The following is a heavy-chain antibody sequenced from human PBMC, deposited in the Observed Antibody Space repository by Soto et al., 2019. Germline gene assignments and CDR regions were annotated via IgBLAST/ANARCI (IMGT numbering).Heavy chain of an antibody. CDR3: AGGSARNTIFGVVISDFDY. V-gene: IGHV4-59*01. CDR2: IYYTGST. D-gene: IGHD3-3*01. CDR1: GGSISPYY. Sequence: SETLSLTCTVSGGSISPYYWGWIRQPPGKGPEWIGYIYYTGSTKYNPSLKSRVTILLDTSKRQFSLKLSSVTAADTAIYYCAGGSARNTIFGVVISDFDYWGQGALVTVSS. J-gene: IGHJ4*02.